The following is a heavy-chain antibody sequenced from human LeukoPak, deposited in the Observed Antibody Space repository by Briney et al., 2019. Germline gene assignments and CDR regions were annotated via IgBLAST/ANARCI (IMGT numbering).Heavy chain of an antibody. Sequence: GASVRVSCKVSGPTLSKISIDWVRQAPGKGPEWMGSVGHEDGTTIHAQKFQGRFNMTVDTATDTAYMEMSSLMSEDTATYYCATGAIVFDYWGQGTLVTVSS. CDR2: VGHEDGTT. D-gene: IGHD3-22*01. V-gene: IGHV1-24*01. CDR1: GPTLSKIS. CDR3: ATGAIVFDY. J-gene: IGHJ4*02.